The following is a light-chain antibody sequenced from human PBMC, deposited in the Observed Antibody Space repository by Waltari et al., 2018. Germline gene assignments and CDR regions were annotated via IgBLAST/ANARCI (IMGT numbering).Light chain of an antibody. CDR3: MQGTHWPPIT. CDR1: QSLVHSYGNTY. Sequence: DVVMTQSPLSLPVTPGQPASISCRSRQSLVHSYGNTYLNWFQQRPGQSPRRLIYKVSTRDSGVPDRFSGSGSGTDFTLKISRVEAEDVGVYYCMQGTHWPPITFGQGTRLEIK. J-gene: IGKJ5*01. V-gene: IGKV2-30*02. CDR2: KVS.